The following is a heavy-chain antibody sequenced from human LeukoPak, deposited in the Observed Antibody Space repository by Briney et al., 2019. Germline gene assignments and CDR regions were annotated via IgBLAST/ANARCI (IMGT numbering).Heavy chain of an antibody. Sequence: SETLSLTCTVSGGSISSYYWNWIRQHPGKGLEWIGYIYYTGRTFYNPSLKSRVAMSVDTSKNQFSLRLSSVTAADTAVYYCARGYCTATSCYFPLKGFDPWGQGTLVTVSS. J-gene: IGHJ5*02. CDR2: IYYTGRT. D-gene: IGHD2-2*01. V-gene: IGHV4-59*06. CDR3: ARGYCTATSCYFPLKGFDP. CDR1: GGSISSYY.